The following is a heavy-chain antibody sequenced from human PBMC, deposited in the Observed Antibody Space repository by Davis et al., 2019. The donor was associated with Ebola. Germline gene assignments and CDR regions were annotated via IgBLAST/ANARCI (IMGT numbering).Heavy chain of an antibody. J-gene: IGHJ4*02. Sequence: SETLSLTCTVSGGSITGSDYFWGWIRQPPERELEWIGSTYYSGNTYYNPSLKSRVTMSVDTSKSQFSLKLTSVTAADTAVYYCARSSHGGTYLHYFHYWGQGTLVTVSS. CDR1: GGSITGSDYF. D-gene: IGHD4-23*01. CDR2: TYYSGNT. CDR3: ARSSHGGTYLHYFHY. V-gene: IGHV4-39*01.